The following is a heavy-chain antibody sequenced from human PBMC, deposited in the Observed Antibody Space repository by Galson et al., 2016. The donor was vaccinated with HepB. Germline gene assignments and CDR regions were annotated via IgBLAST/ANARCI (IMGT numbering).Heavy chain of an antibody. CDR2: LSYDENKR. Sequence: SLRLSCAASGFTFSSYDMHWVRQVPGEGLEWVAFLSYDENKRDYADSVRGRFTISRDTSKNTLYLQMNRLREDDTAVYYCVRGPIIRGFVYDSPAPWGQGTLVTVAS. V-gene: IGHV3-30*04. J-gene: IGHJ5*02. CDR3: VRGPIIRGFVYDSPAP. CDR1: GFTFSSYD. D-gene: IGHD3-16*01.